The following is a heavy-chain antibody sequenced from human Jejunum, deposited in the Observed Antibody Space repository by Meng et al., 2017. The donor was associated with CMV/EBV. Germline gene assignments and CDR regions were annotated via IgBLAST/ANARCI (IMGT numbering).Heavy chain of an antibody. CDR3: ARYFGGYFDY. V-gene: IGHV4-30-4*01. D-gene: IGHD3-10*01. CDR1: GASLYSAGYY. Sequence: TCAVSGASLYSAGYYWSWIRQPPGKGLEWIGHIYYSGSTHYTPSLTSRLNISVDTSKNQFSLKLTSVTAADTAVYYCARYFGGYFDYWGQGTLVTVSS. J-gene: IGHJ4*02. CDR2: IYYSGST.